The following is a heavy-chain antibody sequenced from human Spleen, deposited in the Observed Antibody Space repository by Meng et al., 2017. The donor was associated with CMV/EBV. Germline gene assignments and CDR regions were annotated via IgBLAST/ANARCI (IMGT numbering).Heavy chain of an antibody. CDR3: ARDWGDGFLEWSMDV. CDR2: IYTGRNT. CDR1: GFTVSSNY. Sequence: GESLKISCAASGFTVSSNYMNWVRQAPGKGLEWVSLIYTGRNTYYGHSVKGRFTISRDSPTNTLYLQMNSLRAEDTAVYYCARDWGDGFLEWSMDVWGQGTTVTVSS. J-gene: IGHJ6*02. V-gene: IGHV3-53*01. D-gene: IGHD3-3*01.